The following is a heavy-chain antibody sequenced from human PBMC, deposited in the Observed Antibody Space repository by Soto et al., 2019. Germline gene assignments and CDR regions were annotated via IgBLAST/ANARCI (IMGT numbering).Heavy chain of an antibody. CDR1: GGTFRTYA. J-gene: IGHJ6*02. D-gene: IGHD6-19*01. CDR2: IIPIFGKV. V-gene: IGHV1-69*05. Sequence: QVQLLQSGAEVKKPGSSVRVSCEASGGTFRTYAISWVRQAPGQGLGWRGEIIPIFGKVNYAQKFQGRVTITPDESTTTVYMDLRSLRSEDTAVYYCAKGAVAGTPTSYYYYGMDVWGQGTTVTVSS. CDR3: AKGAVAGTPTSYYYYGMDV.